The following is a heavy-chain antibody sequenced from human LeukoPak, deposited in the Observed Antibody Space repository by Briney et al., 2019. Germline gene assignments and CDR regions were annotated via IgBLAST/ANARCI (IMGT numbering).Heavy chain of an antibody. D-gene: IGHD1-26*01. CDR1: GFTFSSYW. V-gene: IGHV3-7*01. J-gene: IGHJ4*02. CDR3: AREIVGAIKSYFDD. Sequence: GGSLRLSCTASGFTFSSYWMSWVRQAPGKGLEWVANIRQDGGLKHYADSVKGRFTISRDNAENSLYLQMNSLRAEDTAVYYCAREIVGAIKSYFDDWGQGTLVTASS. CDR2: IRQDGGLK.